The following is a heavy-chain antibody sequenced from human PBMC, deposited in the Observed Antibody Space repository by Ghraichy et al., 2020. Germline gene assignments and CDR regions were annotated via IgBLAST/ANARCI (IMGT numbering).Heavy chain of an antibody. D-gene: IGHD2/OR15-2a*01. CDR2: IYSGETT. CDR3: VREKDFYSTFYYSLLYY. J-gene: IGHJ4*02. V-gene: IGHV3-66*01. CDR1: GFIVGTNY. Sequence: GGSLRLSCKASGFIVGTNYMNWVRQAPGKGLEWVSGIYSGETTSYADSVKGRFTISRDNSKNTLFLEMDGLRVEDTAVYYCVREKDFYSTFYYSLLYYWGQGTPVTVSS.